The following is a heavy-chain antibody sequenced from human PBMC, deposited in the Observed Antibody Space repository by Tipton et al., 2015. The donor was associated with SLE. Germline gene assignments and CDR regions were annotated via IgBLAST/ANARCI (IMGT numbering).Heavy chain of an antibody. D-gene: IGHD6-13*01. J-gene: IGHJ2*01. Sequence: TLSLTCTVSGGSVSNYYWSWIRQPPGKGLEWIGYTYYSGSTNYNPSLKSRLTISVDTSKNQLSLKLSSVTAADTAVYYCARRVAPAGTRWYFDLWGRGTLVTVST. CDR2: TYYSGST. V-gene: IGHV4-59*08. CDR1: GGSVSNYY. CDR3: ARRVAPAGTRWYFDL.